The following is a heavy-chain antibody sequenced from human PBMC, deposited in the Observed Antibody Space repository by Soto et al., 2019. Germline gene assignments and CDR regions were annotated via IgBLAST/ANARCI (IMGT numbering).Heavy chain of an antibody. D-gene: IGHD2-15*01. J-gene: IGHJ4*02. Sequence: ASVKVSCKASGYAFTTYGLHWVRQAPGQRLEWMGWINAGNGNTKYSQKFQGRVTITRDTSADTAYMELSRLTSEDTAVYYCAKYCSGGSCYGGYDYWGQGTLVTVSS. CDR1: GYAFTTYG. V-gene: IGHV1-3*01. CDR2: INAGNGNT. CDR3: AKYCSGGSCYGGYDY.